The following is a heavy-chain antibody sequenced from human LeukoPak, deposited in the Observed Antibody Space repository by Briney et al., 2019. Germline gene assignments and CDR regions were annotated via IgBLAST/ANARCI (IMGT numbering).Heavy chain of an antibody. V-gene: IGHV1-18*01. Sequence: ASVKVSCKASGYTFTSYGISWVRQAPGQGLEWMGWISAYNGNTNYAQKLQGRVTMTTDTSTSTAYMELRSLRSDDTAVYYCARGLYAAGYYDSSGYYNDYWGQGTLVTVSS. CDR1: GYTFTSYG. CDR2: ISAYNGNT. J-gene: IGHJ4*02. CDR3: ARGLYAAGYYDSSGYYNDY. D-gene: IGHD3-22*01.